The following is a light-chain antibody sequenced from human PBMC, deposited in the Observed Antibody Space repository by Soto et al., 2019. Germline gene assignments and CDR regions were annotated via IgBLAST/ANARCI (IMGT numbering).Light chain of an antibody. V-gene: IGKV1-5*01. CDR1: LSIRSR. CDR3: QQYNTYSRT. Sequence: DIQMTQSPSTLYASVGDRVTITCRASLSIRSRLAWYQQKPGKAPNLLIYDASTLESGVPSRFSGSGSGTEFTLTITSLQPDDVATYYCQQYNTYSRTFGQGTNVEIK. CDR2: DAS. J-gene: IGKJ1*01.